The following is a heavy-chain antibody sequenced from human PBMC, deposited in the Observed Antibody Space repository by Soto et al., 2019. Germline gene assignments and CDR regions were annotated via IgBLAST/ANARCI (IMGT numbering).Heavy chain of an antibody. Sequence: QVQLVESGGGLVKPGGSLRLSCAATGFSFSDYDMTWIRQAPGQGLEWLSYISRTDSSKYYAGSVKGRFTISVDSAKRSVYLQMNSLRADDTAVYDCARDLYGLDVWGQGTTVIVSS. V-gene: IGHV3-11*01. CDR2: ISRTDSSK. CDR1: GFSFSDYD. CDR3: ARDLYGLDV. J-gene: IGHJ6*02.